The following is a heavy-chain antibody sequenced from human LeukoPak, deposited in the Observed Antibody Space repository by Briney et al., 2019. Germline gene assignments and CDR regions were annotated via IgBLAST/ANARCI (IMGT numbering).Heavy chain of an antibody. Sequence: ASVKVSCKASGYTFTSYGISWVRQAPGQGLEWTGWISAYNGNTNYAQKLQGRVTMTTDTSTSTAYMELRSLRSDDTAVYYCAGGRTDIVVVPATLRNYYFDYWGQGTLVTVSS. CDR3: AGGRTDIVVVPATLRNYYFDY. J-gene: IGHJ4*02. D-gene: IGHD2-2*01. V-gene: IGHV1-18*01. CDR2: ISAYNGNT. CDR1: GYTFTSYG.